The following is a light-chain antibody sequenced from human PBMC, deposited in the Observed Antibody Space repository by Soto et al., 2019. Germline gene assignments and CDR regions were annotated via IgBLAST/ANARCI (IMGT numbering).Light chain of an antibody. J-gene: IGLJ3*02. CDR3: SSHTTSNSHRV. Sequence: QSALTQPASVSGSPGQSITISCTGTSSDVGGYNYDSWYQQHPGKAPKLMIYEVSNRPSGVSNRFSGSKSGRTATLTISGLHAEDDADYFCSSHTTSNSHRVFGGGTNVTVL. CDR1: SSDVGGYNY. V-gene: IGLV2-14*01. CDR2: EVS.